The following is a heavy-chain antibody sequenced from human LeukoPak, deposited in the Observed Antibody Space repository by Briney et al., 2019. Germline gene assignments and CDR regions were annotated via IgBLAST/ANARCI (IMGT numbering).Heavy chain of an antibody. CDR3: ARASGSGSLSYYMDV. CDR1: GYTFTGYY. V-gene: IGHV1-2*02. J-gene: IGHJ6*03. Sequence: ASVKVSCKASGYTFTGYYMHWVRQAPGQRLEWMGWINPNSGGTNYAQKFQGRVTMTRDTSISTAYMELSRLRSDDTAVYYCARASGSGSLSYYMDVWGKGTTVTISS. CDR2: INPNSGGT. D-gene: IGHD3-10*01.